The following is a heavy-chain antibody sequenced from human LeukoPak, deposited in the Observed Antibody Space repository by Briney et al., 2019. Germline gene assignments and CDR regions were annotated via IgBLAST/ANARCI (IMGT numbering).Heavy chain of an antibody. CDR1: GYTFTAHY. D-gene: IGHD6-6*01. CDR2: INPNSGGT. CDR3: ARDALLLAARLRDNYYYYYYMDV. V-gene: IGHV1-2*02. Sequence: GASVKVSCKASGYTFTAHYLHWVRQAPGQGLEWMGWINPNSGGTNYAQKFQGRVTMTRDTSISTAYMELSRLRSDDTAVYYCARDALLLAARLRDNYYYYYYMDVWGKGTTVTVSS. J-gene: IGHJ6*03.